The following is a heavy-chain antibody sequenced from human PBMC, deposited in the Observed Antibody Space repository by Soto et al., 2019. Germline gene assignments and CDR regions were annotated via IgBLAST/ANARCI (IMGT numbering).Heavy chain of an antibody. Sequence: GGSLRLSCAASGFTFDDYTMHWVRQAPGKGLEWVSLISWDGGSTYYADSVKGRFTISRDNSKNSLYLQMNSLRTEDTALYYCAKDTLDFWSGYQLGYYYYGMDVWGQGTTVTVSS. CDR3: AKDTLDFWSGYQLGYYYYGMDV. CDR2: ISWDGGST. V-gene: IGHV3-43*01. J-gene: IGHJ6*02. CDR1: GFTFDDYT. D-gene: IGHD3-3*01.